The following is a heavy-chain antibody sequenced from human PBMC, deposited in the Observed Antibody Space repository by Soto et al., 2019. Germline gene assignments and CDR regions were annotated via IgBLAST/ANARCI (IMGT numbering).Heavy chain of an antibody. CDR1: GASMNDYY. V-gene: IGHV4-59*01. CDR2: LHYNGFA. CDR3: ARSGHIFAGVF. J-gene: IGHJ4*02. Sequence: SETLSLTCTVSGASMNDYYGSWIRQSPGKGLEHIGYLHYNGFAEYSPSLRSRVSISMDTSKNQFSLKLSSVTAADTAIYYCARSGHIFAGVFWGQGILVTVS. D-gene: IGHD3-16*01.